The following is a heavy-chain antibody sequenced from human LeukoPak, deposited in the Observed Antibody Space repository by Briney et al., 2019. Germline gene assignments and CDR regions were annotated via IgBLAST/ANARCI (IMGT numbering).Heavy chain of an antibody. V-gene: IGHV3-66*01. CDR2: IYSGGST. D-gene: IGHD1-26*01. CDR1: GFTVSSNY. J-gene: IGHJ6*02. CDR3: ASIMGATTPDV. Sequence: GGSLRLSCAASGFTVSSNYMSWVRQAPGKGLEWVSVIYSGGSTYYADSVKGRFTISRDNSKNTLYLQMNSLRAEDTAVYYCASIMGATTPDVWGQGTTVTVSS.